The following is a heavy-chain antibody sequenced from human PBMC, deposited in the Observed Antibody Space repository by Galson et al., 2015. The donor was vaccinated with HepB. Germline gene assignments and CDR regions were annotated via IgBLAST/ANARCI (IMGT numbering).Heavy chain of an antibody. CDR2: ISSSSSYI. V-gene: IGHV3-21*01. Sequence: VRQAPGKGLEWVSSISSSSSYIYYADSVKGRFTISRDNAKNSLYLQMNSLRAEDTAVYYCARGRSNLNNWFDPWGQGTLVTVSS. CDR3: ARGRSNLNNWFDP. D-gene: IGHD2-15*01. J-gene: IGHJ5*02.